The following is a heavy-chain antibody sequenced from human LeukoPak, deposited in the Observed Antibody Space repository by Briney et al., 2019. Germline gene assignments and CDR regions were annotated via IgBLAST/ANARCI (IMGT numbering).Heavy chain of an antibody. CDR2: ISWNSGSI. CDR3: AKDSQWLVPAGAFDI. V-gene: IGHV3-9*01. CDR1: GFTFDDYA. Sequence: GRSLRLSCAASGFTFDDYAMHWVRQAPGKGLEWVSGISWNSGSIGYADSVKGRFTISRDNAKSSLYLQMNSLRAEDTALYYCAKDSQWLVPAGAFDIWGQGTMVTVSS. J-gene: IGHJ3*02. D-gene: IGHD6-19*01.